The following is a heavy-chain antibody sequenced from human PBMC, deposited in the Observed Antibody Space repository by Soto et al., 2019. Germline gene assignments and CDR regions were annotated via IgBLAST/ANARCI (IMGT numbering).Heavy chain of an antibody. CDR2: ISGRGTTT. Sequence: VGSLRLSCAASGFIFSSFAMNWVRQAPGKGLEWVSGISGRGTTTYYADSVKGRFSISRDNSKQTVYLQMNSLRADDTAVYYCAKDGKYSNTWFYFDSWGQRTLVTVSS. J-gene: IGHJ4*02. CDR3: AKDGKYSNTWFYFDS. CDR1: GFIFSSFA. V-gene: IGHV3-23*01. D-gene: IGHD6-13*01.